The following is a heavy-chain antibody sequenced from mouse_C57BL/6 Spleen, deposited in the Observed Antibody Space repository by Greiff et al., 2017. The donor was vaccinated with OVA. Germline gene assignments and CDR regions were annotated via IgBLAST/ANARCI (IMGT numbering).Heavy chain of an antibody. CDR3: ARRDTVDAMDY. J-gene: IGHJ4*01. CDR1: GYTFTDYY. Sequence: VQLQQSGPELVKPGASVKISCKASGYTFTDYYMNWVKQSHGKSLEWIGDINPNNGGTSYNQKFKGKATLTVDKSSSTAYMELRSLTSEDSAVYYCARRDTVDAMDYWGQGTSVTVSS. V-gene: IGHV1-26*01. D-gene: IGHD1-1*01. CDR2: INPNNGGT.